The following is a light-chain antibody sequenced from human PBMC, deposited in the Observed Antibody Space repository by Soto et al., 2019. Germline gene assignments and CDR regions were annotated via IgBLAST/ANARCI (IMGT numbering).Light chain of an antibody. CDR3: GSYTSTSTYV. CDR1: SSDVGGYNY. J-gene: IGLJ1*01. CDR2: EVS. V-gene: IGLV2-14*01. Sequence: QSVLTQPASVSGSPGQSITISCTGTSSDVGGYNYVSWYQQHPGKAPKLMIYEVSNRPSGVSNRFSGSKSGNTASLTISGLQADDEADYYCGSYTSTSTYVFGTGTKVTVL.